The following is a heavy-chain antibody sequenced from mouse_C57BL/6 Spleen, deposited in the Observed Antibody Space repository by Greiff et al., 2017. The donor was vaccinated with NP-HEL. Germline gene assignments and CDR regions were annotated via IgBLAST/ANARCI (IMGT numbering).Heavy chain of an antibody. CDR1: GYTFTDHT. CDR3: AREAIYYDYPYAMDY. D-gene: IGHD2-4*01. Sequence: QVQLQQSDAELVKPGASVKISCKVSGYTFTDHTIHWMKQRPEQGLEWIGYIYPRDGSTKYNEKFKGKATLTADKSSSTAYMQLNSLTSEDSAVYFCAREAIYYDYPYAMDYWGQGTSVTVSS. V-gene: IGHV1-78*01. CDR2: IYPRDGST. J-gene: IGHJ4*01.